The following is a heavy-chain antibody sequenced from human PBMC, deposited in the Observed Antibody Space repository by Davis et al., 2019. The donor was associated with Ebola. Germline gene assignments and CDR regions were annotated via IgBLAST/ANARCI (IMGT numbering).Heavy chain of an antibody. CDR1: GFTFSSNS. CDR2: ISSSSNYI. D-gene: IGHD2-21*02. Sequence: GESLKISCAASGFTFSSNSMNWVRQAPGKGLEWVSFISSSSNYIYYADSVKGRFTVSRDNAKNPLYLQMNSLRAEDTAVYYCVRDPALVVTGGGWFFGLWGRGTLVTVSS. V-gene: IGHV3-21*01. J-gene: IGHJ2*01. CDR3: VRDPALVVTGGGWFFGL.